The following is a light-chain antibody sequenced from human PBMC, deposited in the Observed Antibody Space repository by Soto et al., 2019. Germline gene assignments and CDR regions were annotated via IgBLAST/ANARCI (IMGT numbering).Light chain of an antibody. J-gene: IGKJ4*01. V-gene: IGKV3-20*01. Sequence: EIVLTQSPGTLSLSPGERATLSCRASQTVGNNYLAWYQQKPGQTPRLLIHGASNRATGIPDRTSGSGSGTDFTLFISRLEPEDFAVYYCQQYASSPLTFGGGTKVEIK. CDR2: GAS. CDR1: QTVGNNY. CDR3: QQYASSPLT.